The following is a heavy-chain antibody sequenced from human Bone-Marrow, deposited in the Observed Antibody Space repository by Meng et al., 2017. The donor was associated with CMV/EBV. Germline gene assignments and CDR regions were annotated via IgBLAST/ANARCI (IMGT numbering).Heavy chain of an antibody. J-gene: IGHJ4*02. D-gene: IGHD4-23*01. CDR1: GFTFNYYT. Sequence: GGSLKISCAASGFTFNYYTMHWVRQAPGKGLEWVAVISYDGTNKYYADSVKGRFTISRDNSNSALYLQMNSLRVEDTAVYYCAREQHPYGGNPDFRYWGQGTLVTVSS. CDR3: AREQHPYGGNPDFRY. CDR2: ISYDGTNK. V-gene: IGHV3-30*04.